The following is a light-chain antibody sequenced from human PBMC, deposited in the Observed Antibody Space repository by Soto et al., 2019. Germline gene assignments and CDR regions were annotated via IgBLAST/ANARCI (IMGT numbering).Light chain of an antibody. Sequence: IVLTQSPATLSVSPGERVTLSCRASENVDINLAWYQQKPGQAPRLLIYGASTRATDMPGTLSGRGSGTEFTLTISSLRSEDFAVYYCQQYKNWPRTFGRGTKVDIK. CDR1: ENVDIN. J-gene: IGKJ4*02. V-gene: IGKV3-15*01. CDR3: QQYKNWPRT. CDR2: GAS.